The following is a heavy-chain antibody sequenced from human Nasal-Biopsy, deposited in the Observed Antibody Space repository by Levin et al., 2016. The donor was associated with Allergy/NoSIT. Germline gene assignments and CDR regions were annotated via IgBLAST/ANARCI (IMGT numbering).Heavy chain of an antibody. D-gene: IGHD3-10*01. CDR3: AKDLSGRLGDSGIDV. J-gene: IGHJ6*02. CDR2: TSGDGRQN. Sequence: GGSLRLSCTISGFIFGSYGLYWVRQAPGKGLEWVAATSGDGRQNFHADSVKDRFIISRDNSKKMLYLYMNDLRREDTAVYFCAKDLSGRLGDSGIDVWGQGTTVTVSS. V-gene: IGHV3-30*18. CDR1: GFIFGSYG.